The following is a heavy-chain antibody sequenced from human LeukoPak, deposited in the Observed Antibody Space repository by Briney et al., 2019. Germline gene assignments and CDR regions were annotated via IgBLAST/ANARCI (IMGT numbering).Heavy chain of an antibody. V-gene: IGHV3-33*01. CDR3: ARDYCGGDCYVDS. CDR1: GFTFSSHG. Sequence: PGGSLRLSCAASGFTFSSHGMHWVRQAPGKGLGWVAVLWYDGRTKYYAESVKGRFTISRDNSKNTLYLQMNSLRAEDTAVYYCARDYCGGDCYVDSWGQGTLVTVSS. CDR2: LWYDGRTK. D-gene: IGHD2-21*02. J-gene: IGHJ4*02.